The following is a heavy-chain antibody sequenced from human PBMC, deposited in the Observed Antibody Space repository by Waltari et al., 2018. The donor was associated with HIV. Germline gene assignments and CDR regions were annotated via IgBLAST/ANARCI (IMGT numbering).Heavy chain of an antibody. CDR1: GFPVSSHY. V-gene: IGHV3-53*02. CDR3: ARDLSSGWLFS. Sequence: EVQLVETGGGLIQPGGSLRLSCAASGFPVSSHYMTWVRQAPGKGLEWVSTFYAGGSTYYADSVKGRFTISRDNAKNTLYLQMNSLRAEDTAVYYCARDLSSGWLFSWGQGTLVTVSS. CDR2: FYAGGST. J-gene: IGHJ4*02. D-gene: IGHD6-19*01.